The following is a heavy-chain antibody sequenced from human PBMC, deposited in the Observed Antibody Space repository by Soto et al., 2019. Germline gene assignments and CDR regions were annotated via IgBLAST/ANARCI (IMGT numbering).Heavy chain of an antibody. D-gene: IGHD2-15*01. J-gene: IGHJ3*02. CDR2: ISWNSGSI. V-gene: IGHV3-9*01. Sequence: LRLSCAASGFTFDDYAMHWVRQAPGKGLEWVSGISWNSGSIGYADSVKGRFTISRDNSKNTLYLQMNSLRAEDTAVYYCAKPRTRYCSGGSCYPDAFDIWGQGTMVTVSS. CDR1: GFTFDDYA. CDR3: AKPRTRYCSGGSCYPDAFDI.